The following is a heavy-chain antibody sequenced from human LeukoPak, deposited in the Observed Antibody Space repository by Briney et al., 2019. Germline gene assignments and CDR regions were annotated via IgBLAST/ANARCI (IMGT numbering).Heavy chain of an antibody. CDR3: AREAEVYADAFDI. V-gene: IGHV3-9*01. J-gene: IGHJ3*02. D-gene: IGHD5/OR15-5a*01. CDR1: GFTFRSHW. CDR2: ISWNSGSI. Sequence: GGSLRLSCAASGFTFRSHWMSWVRQAPGKGLEWVSGISWNSGSIGYADSVKGRFTISRDNAKNSLYLQMNSLRAEDTAVYYCAREAEVYADAFDIWGQGTMVTVSS.